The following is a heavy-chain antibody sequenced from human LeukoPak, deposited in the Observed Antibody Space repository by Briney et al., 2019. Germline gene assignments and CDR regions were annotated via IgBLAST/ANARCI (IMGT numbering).Heavy chain of an antibody. CDR3: ATDLGYANWFDP. Sequence: ASVKVSCKVSGYTLTELSMHWVRQAPGKGLEWMGGFDPEDGETIYAQKFQGRVTMTEDTSTDTAYMELSSLRSEDTAVYYCATDLGYANWFDPWGQGTLVTVSS. CDR1: GYTLTELS. D-gene: IGHD2-2*01. V-gene: IGHV1-24*01. CDR2: FDPEDGET. J-gene: IGHJ5*02.